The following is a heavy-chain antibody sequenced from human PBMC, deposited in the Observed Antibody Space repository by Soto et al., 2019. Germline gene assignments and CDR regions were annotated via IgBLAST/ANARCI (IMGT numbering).Heavy chain of an antibody. V-gene: IGHV3-53*01. D-gene: IGHD3-10*01. Sequence: GGSLRLSCAASGFTIRSNYLTWVRQAPGKGLEWVSVIYRSGKIYYADSVRGRSTTSSDNSQNTLHLEMNSLRAEDTAVYYCARDSGLIRGSYGVDVWGQGTTVTVSS. J-gene: IGHJ6*02. CDR2: IYRSGKI. CDR1: GFTIRSNY. CDR3: ARDSGLIRGSYGVDV.